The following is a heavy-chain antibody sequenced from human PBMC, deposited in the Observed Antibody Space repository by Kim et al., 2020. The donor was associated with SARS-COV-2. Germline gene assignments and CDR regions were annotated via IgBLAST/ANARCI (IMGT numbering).Heavy chain of an antibody. V-gene: IGHV1-2*02. CDR3: ARDRSIVGATKSFFY. J-gene: IGHJ4*02. CDR1: GYTFTGYY. CDR2: INPNSGGT. Sequence: ASVKVSCKASGYTFTGYYMHWVRQAPGQGLEWMGWINPNSGGTNYAQKFQGRVTMTRDTSISTAYMELSRLRSDDTAVYYCARDRSIVGATKSFFYWGQGTLVTVSS. D-gene: IGHD1-26*01.